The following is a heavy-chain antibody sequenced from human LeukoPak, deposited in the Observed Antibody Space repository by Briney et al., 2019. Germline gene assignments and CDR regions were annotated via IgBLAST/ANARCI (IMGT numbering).Heavy chain of an antibody. J-gene: IGHJ6*02. CDR2: IFYSGST. Sequence: SETLSLTCSVSGGSIHSSSYHWGWIRQPPGKGLDWIGSIFYSGSTNYNPSLKSRVRISVDTSENQFSLKLTSVTAADTAVYYCARTHLYYGMDVWGQGTTVTVSS. V-gene: IGHV4-39*01. CDR3: ARTHLYYGMDV. CDR1: GGSIHSSSYH.